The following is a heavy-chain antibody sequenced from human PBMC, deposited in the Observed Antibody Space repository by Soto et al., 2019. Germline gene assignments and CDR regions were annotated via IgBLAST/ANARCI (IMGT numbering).Heavy chain of an antibody. CDR1: GYTFTSYA. V-gene: IGHV1-3*01. Sequence: QVQLVQSGAEVKKPGASVKVSCKASGYTFTSYAMHWVRQAPGQRLEWMGWINAGNGNTKYSQKFQGRVTITRDTSASTAYMELISLRSEDTAVYYCARAPGYSYGYNWGQGTLVTVSS. D-gene: IGHD5-18*01. CDR2: INAGNGNT. CDR3: ARAPGYSYGYN. J-gene: IGHJ4*02.